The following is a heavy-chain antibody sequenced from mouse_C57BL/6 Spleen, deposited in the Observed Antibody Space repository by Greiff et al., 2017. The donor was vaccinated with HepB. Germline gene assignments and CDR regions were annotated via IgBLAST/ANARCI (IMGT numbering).Heavy chain of an antibody. V-gene: IGHV1-64*01. CDR2: IHPNSGST. J-gene: IGHJ4*01. CDR1: GYTFTSYW. D-gene: IGHD2-3*01. Sequence: QVQLQQPGAELVKPGASVKLSCKASGYTFTSYWMHWVKQRPGQGLEWIGMIHPNSGSTNYNEKFKSKATLTVDKSSSTAYMQLSRLTSGDSAVYYCARRCVWLLRRDYAMDYWGQGTSVTVSS. CDR3: ARRCVWLLRRDYAMDY.